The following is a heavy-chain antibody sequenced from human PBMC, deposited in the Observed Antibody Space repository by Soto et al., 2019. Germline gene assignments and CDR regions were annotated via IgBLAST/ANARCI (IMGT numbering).Heavy chain of an antibody. V-gene: IGHV3-33*08. J-gene: IGHJ3*02. Sequence: HPGGSLRLSCATSGFTFSSYGMHWVRQAPGKGLEWVAVIWYDGSNKYYADSVKGRFTISRDNSKNTLYLQMNSLRAEDTAVYYFARTGRVYCSGGSCHDAFDIWGQGTMVTV. CDR1: GFTFSSYG. CDR3: ARTGRVYCSGGSCHDAFDI. CDR2: IWYDGSNK. D-gene: IGHD2-15*01.